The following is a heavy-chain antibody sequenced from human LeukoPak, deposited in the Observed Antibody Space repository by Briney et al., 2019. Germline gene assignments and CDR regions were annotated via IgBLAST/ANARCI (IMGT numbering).Heavy chain of an antibody. D-gene: IGHD6-19*01. CDR3: SSQPAVLDLDC. J-gene: IGHJ4*02. CDR1: GFAFSSYW. CDR2: IKPDGSGK. V-gene: IGHV3-7*01. Sequence: GGSLRLSCAASGFAFSSYWMTWVRQAPGKDLEWVANIKPDGSGKNYVDSVKGRFTISRDNAKNSLYLQMKGLRVEDTAVYYCSSQPAVLDLDCWGQGALVTVSS.